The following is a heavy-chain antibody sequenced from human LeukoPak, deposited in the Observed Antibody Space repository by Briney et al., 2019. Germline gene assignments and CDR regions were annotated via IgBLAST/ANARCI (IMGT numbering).Heavy chain of an antibody. CDR1: GYTFTSYD. CDR3: ARGALGSSWYILDY. Sequence: GASVKVSCKASGYTFTSYDINWVRQATGQGLEWMGWMNPNSGNTGYAQQFQGRVTMTRNTSISTAYMELSSLRSEETAVYYCARGALGSSWYILDYWGQGTLVTVSS. D-gene: IGHD6-13*01. J-gene: IGHJ4*02. V-gene: IGHV1-8*01. CDR2: MNPNSGNT.